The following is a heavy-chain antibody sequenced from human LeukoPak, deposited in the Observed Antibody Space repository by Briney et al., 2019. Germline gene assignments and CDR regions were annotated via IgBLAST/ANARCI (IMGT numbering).Heavy chain of an antibody. CDR2: IYPGDSDT. D-gene: IGHD2-2*01. V-gene: IGHV5-51*01. Sequence: GESLKISCKGSGYSFTSYWIGWVRPMPGKGPEWMGIIYPGDSDTRYSPSFQGPVTISADKSISTAYLQWSSLKASDTAMYYCARLTHYCSSTSCYPSSFDYWGQGTLVTVSS. CDR1: GYSFTSYW. J-gene: IGHJ4*02. CDR3: ARLTHYCSSTSCYPSSFDY.